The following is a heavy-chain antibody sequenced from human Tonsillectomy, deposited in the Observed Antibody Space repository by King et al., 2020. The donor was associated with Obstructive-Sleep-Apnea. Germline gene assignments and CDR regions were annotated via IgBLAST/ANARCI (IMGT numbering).Heavy chain of an antibody. Sequence: QLQESGPGLVKPSETLSLTCTVSGGSISSSSYYWGWIRQPPGKGLEWIGSIYYSGSTYYNPSLKSRVTISVDTSKNQFSLKLSSVTAAATAVYYCARDPGGASSSNDAFDIWGQGTMVTVSS. V-gene: IGHV4-39*07. CDR2: IYYSGST. CDR1: GGSISSSSYY. D-gene: IGHD1-26*01. J-gene: IGHJ3*02. CDR3: ARDPGGASSSNDAFDI.